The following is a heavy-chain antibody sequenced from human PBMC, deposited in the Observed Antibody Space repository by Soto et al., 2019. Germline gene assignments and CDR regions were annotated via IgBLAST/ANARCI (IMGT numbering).Heavy chain of an antibody. CDR3: ARSSGDDYYYGMDV. V-gene: IGHV1-2*04. CDR2: INPNSGGT. CDR1: GYTFTGYY. Sequence: ASVKVSCKASGYTFTGYYMHWVRQAPGQGLEWMGWINPNSGGTNYAQKFQGWVTMTRDTSISTAYMELSRLRSDDMAVYYCARSSGDDYYYGMDVWGQGTTVTVSS. J-gene: IGHJ6*02. D-gene: IGHD2-15*01.